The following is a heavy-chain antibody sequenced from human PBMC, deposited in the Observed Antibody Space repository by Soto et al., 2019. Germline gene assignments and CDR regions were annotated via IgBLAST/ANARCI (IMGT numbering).Heavy chain of an antibody. CDR1: ENSASTNLAP. Sequence: SQPRATPSAISENSASTNLAPVNGNRRASLSGFEWLGRTIFMSKLYNYYYVSVKSRITITPDTSKNQFSLQLESVTPEDTAVYYCARELADISPASHYYYGKDVWGQGTTVTVSS. V-gene: IGHV6-1*01. D-gene: IGHD2-2*01. CDR3: ARELADISPASHYYYGKDV. J-gene: IGHJ6*02. CDR2: TIFMSKLYN.